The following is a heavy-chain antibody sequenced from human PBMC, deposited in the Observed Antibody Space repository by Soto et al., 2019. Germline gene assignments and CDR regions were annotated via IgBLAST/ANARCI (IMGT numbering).Heavy chain of an antibody. D-gene: IGHD2-15*01. CDR3: VIDRRVEDDRYGMDV. CDR1: GGTFSSYA. CDR2: IIPIFGTA. V-gene: IGHV1-69*13. J-gene: IGHJ6*02. Sequence: SVKVSCKASGGTFSSYAISWVRQAPGQGLEWMGGIIPIFGTANYAQKFQGRVTITADESTSTAYMELSSLRSEDTAVYYCVIDRRVEDDRYGMDVWSQGTTVTGSS.